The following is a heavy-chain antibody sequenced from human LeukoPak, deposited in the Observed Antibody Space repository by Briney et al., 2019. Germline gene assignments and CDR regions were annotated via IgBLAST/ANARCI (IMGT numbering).Heavy chain of an antibody. CDR1: GFTFSSYA. CDR3: ARSMGYYDILTGPPDAFDI. V-gene: IGHV3-7*01. Sequence: GGSLRLSCAASGFTFSSYAMHWVRQAPGKGLEWVANIKQDGSEKYYVDSVKGRFTISRDNAKNSLYLQMNSLRAEDTAVYYCARSMGYYDILTGPPDAFDIWGQGTMVTVSS. CDR2: IKQDGSEK. J-gene: IGHJ3*02. D-gene: IGHD3-9*01.